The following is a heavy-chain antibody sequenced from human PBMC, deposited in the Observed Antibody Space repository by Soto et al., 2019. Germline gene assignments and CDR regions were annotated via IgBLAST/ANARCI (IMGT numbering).Heavy chain of an antibody. CDR2: ISSNGDST. CDR1: GFTFSMFS. CDR3: VHPRSTVQIPPT. Sequence: GSLRLSCSASGFTFSMFSMHWVRQAPGKGLEYVSGISSNGDSTYYADSVKGRFTISRDNSKNTLYLQMSSLRAVDTAVYYCVHPRSTVQIPPTWGQGTLVTVSS. V-gene: IGHV3-64D*06. D-gene: IGHD4-17*01. J-gene: IGHJ5*02.